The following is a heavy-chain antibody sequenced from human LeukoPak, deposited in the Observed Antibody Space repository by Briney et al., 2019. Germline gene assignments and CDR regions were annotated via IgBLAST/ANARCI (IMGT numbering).Heavy chain of an antibody. CDR1: GFTFSSYA. CDR3: AKEFWFGEFFDY. D-gene: IGHD3-10*01. J-gene: IGHJ4*02. CDR2: ISGSGGST. V-gene: IGHV3-23*01. Sequence: PGGSLRLSCAASGFTFSSYAMSWVRQAPGKGLEWGSAISGSGGSTYYADSVKGRFAISRDNSKNTLYLQMNSLRAEDTAVYYCAKEFWFGEFFDYWGQGTLVTVSS.